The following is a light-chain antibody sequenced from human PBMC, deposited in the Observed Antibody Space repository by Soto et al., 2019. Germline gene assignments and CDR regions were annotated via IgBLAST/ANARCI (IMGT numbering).Light chain of an antibody. J-gene: IGKJ2*01. CDR3: QQYHNWPPYT. CDR2: GAS. CDR1: QRVSSN. V-gene: IGKV3-15*01. Sequence: EIVMTQSPATLSVSPWERATLSCRASQRVSSNFAWYQQKPGQAPGLLIYGASTRATGIPARFSGSGSGTEFTLTISSLQSEDLAVYYCQQYHNWPPYTFGQGTKLEI.